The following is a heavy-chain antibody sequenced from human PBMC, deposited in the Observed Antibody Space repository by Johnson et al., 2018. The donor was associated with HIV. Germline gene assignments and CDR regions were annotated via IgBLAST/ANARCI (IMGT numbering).Heavy chain of an antibody. V-gene: IGHV3-20*04. Sequence: VQLVESGGGVVRPGGSLRLSCAASGFTFDDYGMSWVRQAPGKGLEWVSGINWNSGSIGYADSVKGRFTISRDNAKTSLYLQMNSLRAEDTALYYCAKALPYLSSTSCYAFDAFDIWGQGTMVTVSS. J-gene: IGHJ3*02. D-gene: IGHD2-2*01. CDR1: GFTFDDYG. CDR2: INWNSGSI. CDR3: AKALPYLSSTSCYAFDAFDI.